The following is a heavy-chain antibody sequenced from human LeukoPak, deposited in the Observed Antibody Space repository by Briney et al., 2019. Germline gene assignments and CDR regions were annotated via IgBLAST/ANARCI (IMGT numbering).Heavy chain of an antibody. Sequence: PGGSLRLSCAASGFTFSSYAMSWVRQAPGKGLEWVSAISGSGGSTYYADSVKGRFTISRDNSKNTLYLQMNSLRAEDTAVYYCAKDGRLSYTYYYYGMDVWGQGTTVTVSS. CDR1: GFTFSSYA. CDR2: ISGSGGST. CDR3: AKDGRLSYTYYYYGMDV. V-gene: IGHV3-23*01. J-gene: IGHJ6*02. D-gene: IGHD2-2*02.